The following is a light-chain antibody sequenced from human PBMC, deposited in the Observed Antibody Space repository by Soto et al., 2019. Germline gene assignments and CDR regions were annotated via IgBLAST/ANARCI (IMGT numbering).Light chain of an antibody. CDR1: QRVNTC. Sequence: DIQMTQSPSTLSASVGDRVSITCRASQRVNTCLAWYQQKPGKAPTLLIYDASSLQSGAPSRFSGSGSGTEFTLTISSLQPDDFATYYCQQYQFDWTFGQGTKVEIK. V-gene: IGKV1-5*01. CDR2: DAS. J-gene: IGKJ1*01. CDR3: QQYQFDWT.